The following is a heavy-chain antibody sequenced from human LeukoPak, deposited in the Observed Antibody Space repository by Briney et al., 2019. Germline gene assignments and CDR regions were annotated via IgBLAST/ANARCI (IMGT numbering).Heavy chain of an antibody. D-gene: IGHD1-26*01. Sequence: ASVKVSCKASGYTFTGYFMHWVRQAPGQGLEWMGVVNPSSGSTTYSQKFQGRVTMTRDTSTSTVYMDLSSLRSEDTAVYYCARAVGPRGGNWFDPWGQGTLVTVSS. CDR2: VNPSSGST. J-gene: IGHJ5*02. CDR1: GYTFTGYF. V-gene: IGHV1-46*01. CDR3: ARAVGPRGGNWFDP.